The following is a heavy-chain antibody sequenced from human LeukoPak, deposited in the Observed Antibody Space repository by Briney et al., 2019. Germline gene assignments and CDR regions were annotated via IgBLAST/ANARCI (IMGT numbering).Heavy chain of an antibody. Sequence: PGGCPSPSCAASGFTVSSNYMSWVRQAPGEGLEWVSVIYSCGSTYYADSGKGRFTISRDYSKNTLYLQMNSLRPEDTAVYYCARARPPYSSSWYHYYYQYLDVLGKGNPGTVSS. J-gene: IGHJ6*03. CDR1: GFTVSSNY. CDR3: ARARPPYSSSWYHYYYQYLDV. D-gene: IGHD6-13*01. V-gene: IGHV3-53*01. CDR2: IYSCGST.